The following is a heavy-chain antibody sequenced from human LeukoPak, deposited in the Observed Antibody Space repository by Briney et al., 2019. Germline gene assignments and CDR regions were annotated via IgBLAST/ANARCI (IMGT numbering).Heavy chain of an antibody. CDR2: ISSSSSTI. D-gene: IGHD6-13*01. CDR3: ARYPSVAATGWGRWFDH. V-gene: IGHV3-48*02. Sequence: PGGSLRLSCAASGFTFSSFNMNWVRHTLGKGLEWISYISSSSSTIYYADSVKGRFTISRDNAKSSLYLQMNSLRDEDTAVYYCARYPSVAATGWGRWFDHWGQGTLVTVSS. CDR1: GFTFSSFN. J-gene: IGHJ5*02.